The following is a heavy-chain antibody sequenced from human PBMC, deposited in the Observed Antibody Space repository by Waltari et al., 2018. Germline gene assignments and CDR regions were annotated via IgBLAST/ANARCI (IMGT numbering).Heavy chain of an antibody. CDR3: ARDRGRGLYLDS. J-gene: IGHJ4*02. V-gene: IGHV4-4*02. CDR2: VRGDGKN. Sequence: QLQLQELGPGLVKPSGTLSLTCAVSGDSMSSPDCWSWVRQPPGKGLGWMGQVRGDGKNNYNPSFASLVSISLDTYNKEFSLRVTSATAADTAVYYCARDRGRGLYLDSWGPGTLVTVSP. CDR1: GDSMSSPDC. D-gene: IGHD2-15*01.